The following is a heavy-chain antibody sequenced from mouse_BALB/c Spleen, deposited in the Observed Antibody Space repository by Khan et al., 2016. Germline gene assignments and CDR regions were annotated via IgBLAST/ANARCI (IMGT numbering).Heavy chain of an antibody. CDR1: GYSITSDYA. CDR3: ARKYYGSSYYCDY. CDR2: ISYNGST. J-gene: IGHJ2*01. V-gene: IGHV3-2*02. D-gene: IGHD1-1*01. Sequence: EVQLQESGPGLVKPSQSLSLTCTVTGYSITSDYAWNWIRQFPGNKLEWMGYISYNGSTSYNPYLKSRTSITRDTSKNKFFLQLNSVTTEDTATDYCARKYYGSSYYCDYWGQGTTLPVSS.